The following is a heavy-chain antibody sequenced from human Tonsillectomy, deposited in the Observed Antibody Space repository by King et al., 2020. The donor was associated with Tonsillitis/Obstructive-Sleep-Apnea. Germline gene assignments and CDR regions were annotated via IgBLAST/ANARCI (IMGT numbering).Heavy chain of an antibody. Sequence: QLVQSGGEVKKPGASVKVSCKASGYTFNSYGISWVRQAPGQGLEWMGWLSAYNGDTNYAQNLRGRVTMTTDTSTSTAYMELRSLRSDDTAGYYCARVYYDFWSGYYNGYYYMDVWGKGTTVTVSS. CDR3: ARVYYDFWSGYYNGYYYMDV. CDR2: LSAYNGDT. J-gene: IGHJ6*03. CDR1: GYTFNSYG. V-gene: IGHV1-18*01. D-gene: IGHD3-3*01.